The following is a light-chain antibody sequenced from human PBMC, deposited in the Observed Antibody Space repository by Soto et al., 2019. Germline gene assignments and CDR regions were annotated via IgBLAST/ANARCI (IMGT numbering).Light chain of an antibody. CDR3: SSYTSSSKGV. Sequence: QSALTQPASVSGPPGQSITISCTGTSSDVGGYNYVSWYQQHPGKAPKLMIYDVSNRPSGVSNRFSGSKSGNTASLTISGLQAEDEADYYCSSYTSSSKGVFGGGTKLTVL. J-gene: IGLJ2*01. CDR2: DVS. CDR1: SSDVGGYNY. V-gene: IGLV2-14*01.